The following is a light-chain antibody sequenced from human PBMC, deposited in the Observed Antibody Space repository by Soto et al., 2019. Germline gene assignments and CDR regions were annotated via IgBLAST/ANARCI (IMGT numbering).Light chain of an antibody. CDR3: QQYDSLPLS. Sequence: DIQMTQSPSSLSASVGDRVTITCQASQDIKNYLNWYQQKSGKAPKLLIYDASDLESGVPSRFSGSGSGTDFTFTITSLQTEDIATYYCQQYDSLPLSFGGGTKVQIK. CDR1: QDIKNY. CDR2: DAS. V-gene: IGKV1-33*01. J-gene: IGKJ4*01.